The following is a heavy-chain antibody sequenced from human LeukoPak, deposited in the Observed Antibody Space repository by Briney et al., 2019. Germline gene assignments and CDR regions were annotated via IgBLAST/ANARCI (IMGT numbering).Heavy chain of an antibody. D-gene: IGHD2-2*01. J-gene: IGHJ4*02. Sequence: GGSLRLSCAASGFTFSSHGMHWVRQAPGKGPEWVTFIRYDGSNKYYADSVKGRFTISRDNSKNTVYLQMNSLRAEDTAVYYCAAPGVPAATYYFDYWGQGTLVTVSS. CDR1: GFTFSSHG. V-gene: IGHV3-30*02. CDR3: AAPGVPAATYYFDY. CDR2: IRYDGSNK.